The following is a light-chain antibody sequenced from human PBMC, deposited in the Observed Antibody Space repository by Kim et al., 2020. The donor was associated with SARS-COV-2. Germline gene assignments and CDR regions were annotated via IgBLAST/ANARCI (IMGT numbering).Light chain of an antibody. V-gene: IGLV3-9*01. Sequence: ALRQTARITCGGNNIGSKNVRWYQQKPGQAPVLVIYGDSNRPSGIPERFSGSNAGNTATLTISRAQAGDEADYYCQVWDSSTGVVFGGGTQLTVL. CDR2: GDS. J-gene: IGLJ2*01. CDR3: QVWDSSTGVV. CDR1: NIGSKN.